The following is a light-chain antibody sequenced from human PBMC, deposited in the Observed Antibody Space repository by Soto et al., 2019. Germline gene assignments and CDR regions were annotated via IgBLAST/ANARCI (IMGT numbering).Light chain of an antibody. V-gene: IGKV1-5*03. CDR3: QHYNTYPWT. J-gene: IGKJ1*01. Sequence: DIQMTQSPSTLPASVGERATITCRASQSISSWLAWYQQKPGKAPNLLIHKASHLESGVPSRFSGSGSGTEFTLTISSLQPGEFATYYCQHYNTYPWTVGQGTKVDIK. CDR2: KAS. CDR1: QSISSW.